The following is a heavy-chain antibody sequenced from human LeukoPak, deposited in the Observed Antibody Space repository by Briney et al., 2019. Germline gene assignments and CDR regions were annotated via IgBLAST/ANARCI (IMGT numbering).Heavy chain of an antibody. J-gene: IGHJ6*03. CDR2: IQTSGNT. Sequence: SKTLSLTCTVSGGSISGGSYYWNWIRQPAGKGLEWVGRIQTSGNTNYSPSLESRVTISLDTSRNQFSLSLSSVTATDTAVYYCARFRVLRFSVLPSTSYMDVWGNGTTVIVSS. V-gene: IGHV4-61*02. D-gene: IGHD3-3*01. CDR3: ARFRVLRFSVLPSTSYMDV. CDR1: GGSISGGSYY.